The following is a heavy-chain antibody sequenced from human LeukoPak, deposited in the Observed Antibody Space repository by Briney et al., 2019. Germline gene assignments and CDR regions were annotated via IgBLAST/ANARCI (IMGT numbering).Heavy chain of an antibody. Sequence: SETLSLTCTVSGGSISSYYWSWIRQPPGKGLEWIGYIYYSGSTNYHPSLKSRVTISVDTSKNQFYRKLSSVTAADTAVYYCARGFPTYYDFWSGYYKGGVTGYFDLWGRGTLVTVSS. CDR3: ARGFPTYYDFWSGYYKGGVTGYFDL. J-gene: IGHJ2*01. D-gene: IGHD3-3*01. CDR1: GGSISSYY. V-gene: IGHV4-59*01. CDR2: IYYSGST.